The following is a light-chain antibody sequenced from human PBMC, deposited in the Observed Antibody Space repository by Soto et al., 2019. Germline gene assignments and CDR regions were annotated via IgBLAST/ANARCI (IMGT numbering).Light chain of an antibody. CDR2: WSC. V-gene: IGKV4-1*01. CDR3: QQYYSSPLT. Sequence: DIVMTQSPDSLAVCLGERATINCKSSQSVLYRSNNNNYSAGYQQKPGQPPKLLIYWSCTRESGFPDRFSGSGYMTDFTRTFSSLQAEDVAVYCGQQYYSSPLTGGGGTKVQLK. CDR1: QSVLYRSNNNNY. J-gene: IGKJ4*01.